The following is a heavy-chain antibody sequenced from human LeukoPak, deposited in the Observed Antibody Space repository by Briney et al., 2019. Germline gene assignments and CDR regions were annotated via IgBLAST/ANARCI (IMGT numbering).Heavy chain of an antibody. CDR1: GVSITSDTYC. J-gene: IGHJ4*02. CDR2: ILHSGST. V-gene: IGHV4-30-2*01. D-gene: IGHD3-3*01. Sequence: SETLSLTCAVSGVSITSDTYCWSWIRQPPGKGLGWIGYILHSGSTYYNPSLKSRVTISIDTSKSQFSLKLSSVTAADTAVYYCARTRAFWSGYFDYWGQGTLVTVSS. CDR3: ARTRAFWSGYFDY.